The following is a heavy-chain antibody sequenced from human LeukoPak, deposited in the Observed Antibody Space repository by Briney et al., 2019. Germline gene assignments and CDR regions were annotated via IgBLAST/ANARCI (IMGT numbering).Heavy chain of an antibody. Sequence: PSETLSLTCTVSGGSISSSYYWGWIRQPPGKGLEWVGHIYYDGSTYYNPSLKSRVTISVDTSKNQFSLKLSSVTAADTAVYYCARGSSDFWSGYLYYFDYWGQGTLVTVSS. J-gene: IGHJ4*02. CDR1: GGSISSSYY. CDR3: ARGSSDFWSGYLYYFDY. CDR2: IYYDGST. D-gene: IGHD3-3*01. V-gene: IGHV4-39*07.